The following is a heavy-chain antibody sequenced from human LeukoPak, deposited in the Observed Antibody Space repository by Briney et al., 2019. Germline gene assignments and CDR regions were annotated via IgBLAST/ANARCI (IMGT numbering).Heavy chain of an antibody. J-gene: IGHJ4*02. CDR1: GFTFSSYA. V-gene: IGHV3-23*01. CDR2: ISGSGGST. D-gene: IGHD6-13*01. Sequence: GGSLRLSCAASGFTFSSYAMSWVRQAPGKGLEWVSAISGSGGSTYYADSVKGRFTISRDNSKNTLYLQMNSLRAEDTAVYYCAKRSTVEGMYSSSWDYWGQGTLVTVSS. CDR3: AKRSTVEGMYSSSWDY.